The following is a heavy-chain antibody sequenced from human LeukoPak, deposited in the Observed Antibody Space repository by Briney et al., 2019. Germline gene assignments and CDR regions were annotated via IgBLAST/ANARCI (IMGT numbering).Heavy chain of an antibody. CDR3: ARRGTAAPYYFDY. J-gene: IGHJ4*02. V-gene: IGHV3-33*01. Sequence: GGSLRLSCAASGFTFSSYGMHWVRQAPGKGLEWVAVIWYDGSNKYYADSVKGRFTISRDNSKNTLYLQMNSLRAEDTAVYYCARRGTAAPYYFDYWGQGTLVTVSS. CDR2: IWYDGSNK. D-gene: IGHD6-6*01. CDR1: GFTFSSYG.